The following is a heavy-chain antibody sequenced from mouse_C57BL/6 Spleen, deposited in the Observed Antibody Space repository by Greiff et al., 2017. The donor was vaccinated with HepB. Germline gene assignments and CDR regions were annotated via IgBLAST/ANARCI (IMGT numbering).Heavy chain of an antibody. J-gene: IGHJ3*01. Sequence: EVQGVESGGGLVKPGGSLKLSCAASGFTFSSYAMSWVRQTPEKRLEWVATISDGGSYTYYPDNVKGRFTISRDNAKNNLYLQMSHLKSEDTAMYYCARADYDPFAYWGQGTLVTVSA. D-gene: IGHD2-4*01. CDR3: ARADYDPFAY. CDR1: GFTFSSYA. V-gene: IGHV5-4*01. CDR2: ISDGGSYT.